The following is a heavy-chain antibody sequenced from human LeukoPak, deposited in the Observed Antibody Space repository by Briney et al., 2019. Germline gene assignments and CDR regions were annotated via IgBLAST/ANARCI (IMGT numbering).Heavy chain of an antibody. J-gene: IGHJ5*02. CDR3: ARGIVVVPAALNWFDP. CDR1: GGSISSSSYY. D-gene: IGHD2-2*01. V-gene: IGHV4-39*07. Sequence: SETLSLTCTVSGGSISSSSYYWGWIRQPPGKGLEWIGSIYYSGSTYYNPSLKSRVTISVDTSKNQFSLKLSSVIAADTAVYYCARGIVVVPAALNWFDPWGQGTLVTVSS. CDR2: IYYSGST.